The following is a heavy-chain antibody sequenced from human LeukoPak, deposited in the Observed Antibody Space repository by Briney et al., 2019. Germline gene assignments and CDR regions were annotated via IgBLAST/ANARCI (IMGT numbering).Heavy chain of an antibody. D-gene: IGHD3-9*01. CDR3: AKDATASPYFHWFDN. V-gene: IGHV3-23*01. Sequence: GGSLGLSCAASGFTFSSYAMNWVRQAPGKGLEWVAGISSGDRTFHAESVKGRFTISRDKSKDTLYLQMNGLRAEDTAVYYCAKDATASPYFHWFDNWGQGTQVIVSS. CDR2: ISSGDRT. J-gene: IGHJ4*02. CDR1: GFTFSSYA.